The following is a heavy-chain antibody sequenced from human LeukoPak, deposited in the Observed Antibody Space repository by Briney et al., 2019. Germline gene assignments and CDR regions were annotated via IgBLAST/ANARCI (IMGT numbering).Heavy chain of an antibody. CDR3: AKDSQWLRRGYYFDY. Sequence: GGSLRLSCAASGFTFSSYGMHWVRQAPGKGLERVAVISYDGSNKYYADSVKGRFTISRDNSKNTLYLQMNSSRAEDTAVYYCAKDSQWLRRGYYFDYWSQGTLVTVSS. CDR2: ISYDGSNK. V-gene: IGHV3-30*18. D-gene: IGHD5-12*01. J-gene: IGHJ4*02. CDR1: GFTFSSYG.